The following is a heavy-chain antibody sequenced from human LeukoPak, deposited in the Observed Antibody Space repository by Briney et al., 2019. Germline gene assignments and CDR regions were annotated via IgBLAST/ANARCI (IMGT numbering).Heavy chain of an antibody. V-gene: IGHV3-30*04. D-gene: IGHD5-18*01. CDR1: GFTFSSYA. J-gene: IGHJ4*02. Sequence: GRSLRLSCAASGFTFSSYAVHWVRQAPGKGLEWVAVISYDGSNKYYADSVKGRFTISRDNSKNTLYLQMNSLRAEDTAVYYCARDRIQLWLFHFDYWGQGTLVTVSS. CDR2: ISYDGSNK. CDR3: ARDRIQLWLFHFDY.